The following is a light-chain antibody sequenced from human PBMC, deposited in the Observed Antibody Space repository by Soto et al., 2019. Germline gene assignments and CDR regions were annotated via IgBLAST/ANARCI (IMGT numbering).Light chain of an antibody. Sequence: IQMTQSPSTLSASVGDRVTITCRASQSISSWLAWYQQNPGKAPKLLFYVASRLESGVPSRFSGSGSGTQSTLTISLLQTNDFATYYCQKYNIYSPKTFGQGTKVEIE. J-gene: IGKJ1*01. V-gene: IGKV1-5*01. CDR3: QKYNIYSPKT. CDR1: QSISSW. CDR2: VAS.